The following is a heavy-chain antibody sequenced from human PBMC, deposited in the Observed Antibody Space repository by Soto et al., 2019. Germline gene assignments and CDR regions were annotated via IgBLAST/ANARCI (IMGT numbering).Heavy chain of an antibody. CDR1: GYTFTRYG. V-gene: IGHV1-18*01. J-gene: IGHJ6*02. CDR2: INTYNGNT. D-gene: IGHD3-16*01. CDR3: AMVDVYVTPSPQDV. Sequence: QVQLVQSGAEVKNPGASVKVSCKASGYTFTRYGIGWARQAPGQGLEWMGWINTYNGNTNYAQNVQGRVTLTTDTSTSTPSMELRSLRSNATAIYYCAMVDVYVTPSPQDVWGQGTTVIVSS.